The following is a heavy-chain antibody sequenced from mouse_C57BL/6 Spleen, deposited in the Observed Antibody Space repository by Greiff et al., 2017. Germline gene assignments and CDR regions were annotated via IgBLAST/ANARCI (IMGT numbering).Heavy chain of an antibody. J-gene: IGHJ3*01. Sequence: EVMLVESGGGLVKPGGSLKLSCAASGFTFSSYAMSWVRQTPEKRLEWVATISDGGSYTYYPDNVKGRFTISRDNAKNNLYLQMSHLKSEDTAMYYCARDGGDDGYFRFAYWGKGTLVTVSA. D-gene: IGHD2-3*01. CDR1: GFTFSSYA. CDR2: ISDGGSYT. CDR3: ARDGGDDGYFRFAY. V-gene: IGHV5-4*01.